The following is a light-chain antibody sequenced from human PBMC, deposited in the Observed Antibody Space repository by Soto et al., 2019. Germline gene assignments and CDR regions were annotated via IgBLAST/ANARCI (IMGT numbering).Light chain of an antibody. J-gene: IGLJ2*01. V-gene: IGLV1-40*01. CDR1: SSNIGAGYD. CDR3: QYYDSRVSKVV. Sequence: QSVLTQPPSVSGAPGERVTIACTASSSNIGAGYDVHWYQQLPGTAPKLPIYGNINRPSGFPDRFSGSKSGTSASLAITGLQAEDEADSHCQYYDSRVSKVVFGGGTKLTLL. CDR2: GNI.